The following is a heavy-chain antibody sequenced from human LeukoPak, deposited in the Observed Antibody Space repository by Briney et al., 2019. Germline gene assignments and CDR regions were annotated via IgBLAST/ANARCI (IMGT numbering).Heavy chain of an antibody. D-gene: IGHD1-26*01. CDR3: ARDEQWELHSPEPPHDAFDI. V-gene: IGHV1-69*01. Sequence: SVKVSCKASGGTFSSYAISWVRQAPGQGLEWMGGIIPIFGTANYAQKFQGRVTITADESTSTAYMELSSLRSEGTAVYYCARDEQWELHSPEPPHDAFDIWGQGTMVTVSS. J-gene: IGHJ3*02. CDR1: GGTFSSYA. CDR2: IIPIFGTA.